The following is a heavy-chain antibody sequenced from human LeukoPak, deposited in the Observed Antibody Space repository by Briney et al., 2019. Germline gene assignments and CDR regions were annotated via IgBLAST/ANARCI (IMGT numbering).Heavy chain of an antibody. Sequence: ASVKVSCKASGYTFINYAIHWVRQAPGQGLEWMGWVSPYNGDTKYAQNHQGRVTMTTDTSTSTAYMELRSLRSDDTAVYYCARDAVDTAMVSLFWGQGTLVTVSS. CDR3: ARDAVDTAMVSLF. CDR1: GYTFINYA. CDR2: VSPYNGDT. D-gene: IGHD5-18*01. V-gene: IGHV1-18*01. J-gene: IGHJ4*02.